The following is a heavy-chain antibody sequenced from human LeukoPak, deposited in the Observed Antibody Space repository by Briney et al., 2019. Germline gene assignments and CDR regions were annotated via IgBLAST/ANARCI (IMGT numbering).Heavy chain of an antibody. CDR3: ARDEAYRSSSRYYYYGMDV. Sequence: GGSLRLSCAASGFTFSDYYMSWIRQAPGKGLEWVSYISSSGSTIYYADSVKGRFTISRDNAKNSLYLQMNSLRAEDTAVYYCARDEAYRSSSRYYYYGMDVWGQGTTVTVPS. CDR1: GFTFSDYY. V-gene: IGHV3-11*01. D-gene: IGHD6-13*01. J-gene: IGHJ6*02. CDR2: ISSSGSTI.